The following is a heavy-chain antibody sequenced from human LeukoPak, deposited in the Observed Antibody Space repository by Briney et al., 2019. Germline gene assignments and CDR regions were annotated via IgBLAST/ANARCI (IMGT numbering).Heavy chain of an antibody. D-gene: IGHD1-20*01. CDR2: MIPILGIA. Sequence: ASVKVSCKASGGTFSSYTISWVRQAPGHGLEWMGRMIPILGIANYAQKFQGRVTITADKSTSTAYMELSSLRSEDTAVYYCAREPHNWNYDYYGMDVWGQGTTVTVSS. V-gene: IGHV1-69*02. J-gene: IGHJ6*02. CDR3: AREPHNWNYDYYGMDV. CDR1: GGTFSSYT.